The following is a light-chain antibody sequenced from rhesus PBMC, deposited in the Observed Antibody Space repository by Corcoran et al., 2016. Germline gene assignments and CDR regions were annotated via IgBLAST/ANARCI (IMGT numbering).Light chain of an antibody. V-gene: IGKV1-22*01. Sequence: DIQMTQSPSSLSASVGDTVTITCRASQSISSWLAWYQQKPGKDPKLLIYKASRLQSGVPSRLSGSGYWTDFTLTISSLQSEDFATYYCQQYSSSPFTFGPGTKLDIK. CDR2: KAS. CDR1: QSISSW. J-gene: IGKJ3*01. CDR3: QQYSSSPFT.